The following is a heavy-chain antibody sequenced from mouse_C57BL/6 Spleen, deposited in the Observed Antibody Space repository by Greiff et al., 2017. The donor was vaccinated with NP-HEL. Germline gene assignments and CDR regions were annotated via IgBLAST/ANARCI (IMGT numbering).Heavy chain of an antibody. Sequence: VQLQQSGAELAKPGASVKLSCKASGYTFTSYWMHWVKQRPGQGLEWIGYINPRSGYTTYNQKFKDKATLTADKSSSTAYVQLSSLTYEDSAVYYCERDLNRDYWGKGTTLTVSS. CDR3: ERDLNRDY. J-gene: IGHJ2*01. CDR2: INPRSGYT. CDR1: GYTFTSYW. V-gene: IGHV1-7*01.